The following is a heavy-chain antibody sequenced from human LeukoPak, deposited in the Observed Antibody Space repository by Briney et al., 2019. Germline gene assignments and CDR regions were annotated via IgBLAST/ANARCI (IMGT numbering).Heavy chain of an antibody. V-gene: IGHV3-74*01. CDR3: ARAVTYFYGSVTYDWFDP. CDR1: GFSFSNYA. CDR2: IKNDGST. J-gene: IGHJ5*02. Sequence: GGSLRVSCAGSGFSFSNYAMSWVRQAPGKGLVWVSRIKNDGSTIYADSVKGRFTISRDNAKNTLYLQMNSLRAEDTAIYYCARAVTYFYGSVTYDWFDPWGQGTLVTVSS. D-gene: IGHD3-10*01.